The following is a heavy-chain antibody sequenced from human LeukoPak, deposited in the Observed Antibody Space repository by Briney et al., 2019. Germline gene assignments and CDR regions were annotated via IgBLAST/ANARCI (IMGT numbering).Heavy chain of an antibody. D-gene: IGHD1-26*01. V-gene: IGHV1-69*13. CDR1: GGTFSSYA. J-gene: IGHJ3*02. CDR2: IIPIFGTA. CDR3: ARDGELYSGSKGLFDI. Sequence: SVKVSCKASGGTFSSYAISWVRQAPGQGLEWMGGIIPIFGTANYAQKFQGRVTITADESTSTAYMELSSLRSEDTAVYYCARDGELYSGSKGLFDIWGQGTMVTVSS.